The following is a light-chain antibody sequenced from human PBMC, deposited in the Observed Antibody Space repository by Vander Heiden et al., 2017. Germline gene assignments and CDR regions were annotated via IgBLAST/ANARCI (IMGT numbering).Light chain of an antibody. CDR1: SSNIGAGYD. CDR2: GNS. CDR3: QSYDSSLSGWV. J-gene: IGLJ3*02. Sequence: QSVLTPPLSVSGAPGQRVPISCTGSSSNIGAGYDGHWYQQLPGTAPKPLIYGNSKRPSGVPDRFSGSKSGTSASLAIPGLQAEDEADYYCQSYDSSLSGWVFGGGTKLIVL. V-gene: IGLV1-40*01.